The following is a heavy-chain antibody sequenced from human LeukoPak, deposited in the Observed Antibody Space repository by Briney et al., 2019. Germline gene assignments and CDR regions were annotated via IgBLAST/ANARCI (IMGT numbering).Heavy chain of an antibody. CDR3: ARVSYDTNAFDI. CDR1: GFTFSSYA. CDR2: ISYDGSNK. D-gene: IGHD3-22*01. Sequence: GGSLRLSCAASGFTFSSYAMHWVRQAPGKGLEWVAVISYDGSNKYYADSVKGRFTISRDNSKNTLYLQMNSLRAEDTAVYYCARVSYDTNAFDIWGQGTMVTVSS. V-gene: IGHV3-30*04. J-gene: IGHJ3*02.